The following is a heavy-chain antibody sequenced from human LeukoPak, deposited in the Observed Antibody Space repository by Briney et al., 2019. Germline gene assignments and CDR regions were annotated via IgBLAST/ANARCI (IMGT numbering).Heavy chain of an antibody. CDR2: INHSGST. Sequence: GSLRLSCAASGFTFSSYSMNWVRQAPGKGLEWIGQINHSGSTNYNPSLKSRVTISVDTSKNQFSLKLSSVTAADTAVYYCARGIKFKYWGQGTLVTVSS. V-gene: IGHV4-34*01. J-gene: IGHJ4*02. CDR1: GFTFSSYS. CDR3: ARGIKFKY.